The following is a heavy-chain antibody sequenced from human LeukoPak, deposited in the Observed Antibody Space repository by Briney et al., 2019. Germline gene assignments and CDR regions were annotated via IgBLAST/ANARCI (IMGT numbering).Heavy chain of an antibody. CDR3: ARRKYQLLAAFDP. V-gene: IGHV5-51*01. CDR2: IYPGYSDA. D-gene: IGHD2-2*01. CDR1: GYILTNNW. J-gene: IGHJ5*02. Sequence: GESLKISCKVSGYILTNNWIGWVRQVPGKGLEWMGLIYPGYSDAKYSPSFQGQVTISADKSISTAYLQWSSLKASDTATYYCARRKYQLLAAFDPWGQGTLVTVSS.